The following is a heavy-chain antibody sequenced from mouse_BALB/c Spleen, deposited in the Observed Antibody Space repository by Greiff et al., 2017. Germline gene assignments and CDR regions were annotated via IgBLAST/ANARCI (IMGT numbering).Heavy chain of an antibody. CDR2: ISDGGSYT. CDR1: GFTFSDYY. Sequence: EVKVVESGGGLVKPGGSLKLSCAASGFTFSDYYMYWVRQTPEKRLEWVATISDGGSYTYYPDSVKGRFTISRDNAKNNLYLQMSSLKSEDTAMYYCARDESLYYGSPAWFAYWGQGTLVTVSA. CDR3: ARDESLYYGSPAWFAY. V-gene: IGHV5-4*02. D-gene: IGHD1-1*01. J-gene: IGHJ3*01.